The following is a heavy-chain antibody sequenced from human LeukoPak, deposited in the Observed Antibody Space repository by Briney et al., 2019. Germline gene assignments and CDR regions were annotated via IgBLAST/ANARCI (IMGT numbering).Heavy chain of an antibody. J-gene: IGHJ4*02. V-gene: IGHV1-2*02. Sequence: ASVKVSCKASGYTFTGYYMHWVRQAPRQGLEWMGWINPNSGGTNYAQKFQGRVTITRDTSISTAYMELSRLRSDDTAGYYCARDYSYGLMDYWGQGTLVTVYS. CDR1: GYTFTGYY. D-gene: IGHD5-18*01. CDR2: INPNSGGT. CDR3: ARDYSYGLMDY.